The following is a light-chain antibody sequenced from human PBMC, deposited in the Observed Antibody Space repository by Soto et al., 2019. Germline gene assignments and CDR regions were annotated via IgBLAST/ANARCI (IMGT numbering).Light chain of an antibody. Sequence: EIVLTQSPATLSLSPGERATLSCRASQSINNYLAWYQQKPGQAPRLLIYDASNRATGITARFGGSGSGTDFTLTISSLEPEDFAIYYCQQRSNWPFTFGQGTRLEIK. J-gene: IGKJ5*01. V-gene: IGKV3-11*01. CDR1: QSINNY. CDR3: QQRSNWPFT. CDR2: DAS.